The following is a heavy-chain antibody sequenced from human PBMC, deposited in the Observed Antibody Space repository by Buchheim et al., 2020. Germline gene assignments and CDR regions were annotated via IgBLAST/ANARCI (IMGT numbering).Heavy chain of an antibody. CDR1: GASINSGGYY. CDR2: IYSGGST. V-gene: IGHV4-39*07. CDR3: ARGSYQTGWRGFSYYSMDV. Sequence: HLQGSGPGLVRPSETLSLTCTVSGASINSGGYYWDWVRQPPGKGLEWVGHIYSGGSTYFNPSLKSRGTFSFDASNNQISLMLTSVTAADTGTYYCARGSYQTGWRGFSYYSMDVWGQGT. D-gene: IGHD6-19*01. J-gene: IGHJ6*02.